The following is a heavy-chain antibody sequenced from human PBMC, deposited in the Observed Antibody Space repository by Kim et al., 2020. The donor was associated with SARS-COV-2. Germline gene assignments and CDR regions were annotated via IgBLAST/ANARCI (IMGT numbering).Heavy chain of an antibody. CDR1: GGTFSSYA. Sequence: SVKVSCKASGGTFSSYAISWVRQAPGQGLEWMGGIIPIFGTGKYRQKFQGRVTITADESTSTAYMVLSSLRSEDTAVYYCARSIGYDSYYYYGMDVWGQGTTVTVSS. D-gene: IGHD5-12*01. CDR3: ARSIGYDSYYYYGMDV. J-gene: IGHJ6*02. CDR2: IIPIFGTG. V-gene: IGHV1-69*13.